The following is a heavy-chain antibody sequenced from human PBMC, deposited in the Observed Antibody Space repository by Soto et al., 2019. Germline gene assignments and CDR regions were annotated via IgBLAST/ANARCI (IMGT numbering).Heavy chain of an antibody. CDR2: MSHDGRNQ. Sequence: QVQLVESGGGVVQPGRSLRLSCAASGFTLRSYGMYWVRQAPGKGLEWVAAMSHDGRNQYYADSVKGRFTVSRDNSKNTIYLQMNSLRSEDTAVFFCAKPPAITANYEGFYYYGLDVWGLGTTVTVSS. CDR1: GFTLRSYG. CDR3: AKPPAITANYEGFYYYGLDV. J-gene: IGHJ6*02. V-gene: IGHV3-30*18. D-gene: IGHD1-7*01.